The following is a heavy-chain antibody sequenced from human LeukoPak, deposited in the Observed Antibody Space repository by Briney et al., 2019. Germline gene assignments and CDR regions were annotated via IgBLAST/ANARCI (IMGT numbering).Heavy chain of an antibody. D-gene: IGHD5-12*01. CDR2: IRSKAHDSTP. CDR1: GFTFGEYG. J-gene: IGHJ4*02. V-gene: IGHV3-49*04. CDR3: TRAGGFDNFPDY. Sequence: GGSLRLSCTTSGFTFGEYGFNWVRQAPGKGLEWVGFIRSKAHDSTPQYAASVKGRFTISRDDSKDTAYLQMINLKTEDTAIYYCTRAGGFDNFPDYWGQGTPVTVSS.